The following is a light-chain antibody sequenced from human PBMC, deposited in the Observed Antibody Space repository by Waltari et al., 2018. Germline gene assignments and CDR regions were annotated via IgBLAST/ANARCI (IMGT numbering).Light chain of an antibody. CDR3: QQLNTYPPWT. CDR2: AAS. V-gene: IGKV1-9*01. J-gene: IGKJ1*01. Sequence: DIQLTQSPSFLSASVGDRVTITCRASQGISNSLAWYQQKPGKAPRLLIYAASTLQSGVQARFSGSGSGTEFTLSVSSLQPEDFATYYCQQLNTYPPWTFGQGTKVEV. CDR1: QGISNS.